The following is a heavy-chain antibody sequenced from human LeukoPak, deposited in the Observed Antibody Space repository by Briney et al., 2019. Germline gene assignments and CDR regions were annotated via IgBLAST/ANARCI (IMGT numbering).Heavy chain of an antibody. D-gene: IGHD3-10*01. CDR2: ISYDGSNE. CDR3: ARVGYYASGPFSYFDY. J-gene: IGHJ4*02. Sequence: GGSLRLSCAASGFIFSNYGMHWVRQAPGKGLEWVAVISYDGSNEYYADSVKGRFTISRDNSKNTLYLQMNSLSVEDTAVYYCARVGYYASGPFSYFDYWGQGTLVTVSS. CDR1: GFIFSNYG. V-gene: IGHV3-30*03.